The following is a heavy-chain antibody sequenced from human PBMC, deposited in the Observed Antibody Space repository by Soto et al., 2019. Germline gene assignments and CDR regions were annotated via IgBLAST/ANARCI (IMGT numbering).Heavy chain of an antibody. D-gene: IGHD3-10*01. CDR2: IKQDGSEK. Sequence: EVQLVESGGGLVQPGGSLRLSCAASGFTFSSHWMSWVRQAPGKGLEWVANIKQDGSEKYNVDSVKGRFTISRDNAKNSLYLQMNSLRAEDTAVYYCARSWGVLDYWGQGTLVTVSS. CDR3: ARSWGVLDY. V-gene: IGHV3-7*03. J-gene: IGHJ4*02. CDR1: GFTFSSHW.